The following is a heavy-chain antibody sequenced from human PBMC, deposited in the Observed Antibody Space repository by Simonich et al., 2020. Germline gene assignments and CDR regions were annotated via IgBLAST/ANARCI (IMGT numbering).Heavy chain of an antibody. CDR3: ARCGLVNYDILTGYHNWFDP. CDR2: INHSGSP. CDR1: GGSFSGYY. Sequence: QVQLQQWGAGLLKPSETLSLTCAVYGGSFSGYYWSWIRQPPGKGLELFGEINHSGSPNSTPARQRRVTISVDTSKNQFSLKLSSVTAADTAVYYCARCGLVNYDILTGYHNWFDPWGQGTLVTVSS. D-gene: IGHD3-9*01. V-gene: IGHV4-34*01. J-gene: IGHJ5*02.